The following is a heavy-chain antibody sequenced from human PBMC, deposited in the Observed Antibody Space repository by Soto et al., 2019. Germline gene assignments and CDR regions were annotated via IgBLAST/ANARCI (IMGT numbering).Heavy chain of an antibody. D-gene: IGHD6-13*01. J-gene: IGHJ5*02. CDR1: GYPLTAKY. CDR2: INPSSGGT. V-gene: IGHV1-2*02. CDR3: AKGGSSWTEWFDP. Sequence: ASVKVSCKASGYPLTAKYLHWVRQAPGQGLEWMGWINPSSGGTKEAQKFRGRVAMTRDTSISAAYMELSRLTSDDTAVYYCAKGGSSWTEWFDPWGQGTLVTVSS.